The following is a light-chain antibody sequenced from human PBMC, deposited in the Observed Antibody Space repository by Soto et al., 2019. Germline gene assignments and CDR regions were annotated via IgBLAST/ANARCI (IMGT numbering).Light chain of an antibody. J-gene: IGLJ3*02. CDR3: GTGDVSRDAWV. Sequence: QSELTQPPSVSAAPGQSVTISCSGSSSNIGNNYVSWYQQLPGTAPKLLIYETYKRPSGIPGRFSGSKSGTSATLGISGLQSGDEADYYCGTGDVSRDAWVFGGGTKLTVL. V-gene: IGLV1-51*02. CDR2: ETY. CDR1: SSNIGNNY.